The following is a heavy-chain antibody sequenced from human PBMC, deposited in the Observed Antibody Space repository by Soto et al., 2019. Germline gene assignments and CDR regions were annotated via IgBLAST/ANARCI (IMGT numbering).Heavy chain of an antibody. V-gene: IGHV3-30-3*01. CDR3: AKASPSGYWYPDY. J-gene: IGHJ4*02. CDR1: GSTFSTYT. D-gene: IGHD6-25*01. Sequence: GGSLRLSCAASGSTFSTYTIHWVRQAPGKGLEWVALLSYDGSNKYYADSVKGRFTISRDNSKNTLYLQMNSLTVKDTAMYYCAKASPSGYWYPDYWGQGTLVTVSS. CDR2: LSYDGSNK.